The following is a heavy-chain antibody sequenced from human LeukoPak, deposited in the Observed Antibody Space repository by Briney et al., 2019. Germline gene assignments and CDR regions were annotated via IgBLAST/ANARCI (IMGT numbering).Heavy chain of an antibody. Sequence: PGGSLRLSCAASGFIFNNYGLIWDRQAPGKGLEWVSAISNDGGGTNYADFVKGRFTISRDNSKNTLFLQMNSLRAEDTALYYCAKGSSGYFVDLWGQGTLVIVSS. D-gene: IGHD3-22*01. CDR1: GFIFNNYG. CDR3: AKGSSGYFVDL. CDR2: ISNDGGGT. V-gene: IGHV3-23*01. J-gene: IGHJ5*02.